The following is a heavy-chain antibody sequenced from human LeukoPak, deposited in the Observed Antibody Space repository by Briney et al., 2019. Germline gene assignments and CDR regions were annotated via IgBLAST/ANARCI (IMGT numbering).Heavy chain of an antibody. CDR2: INHSGST. Sequence: SEILSLTCAVYGGSFSGYYWSWIRQPPGTGLEWIGEINHSGSTNYNPSLKSRVTISVDTSKNQFSLKLSSVTAADTAVYYCATSEYYYGSGGYYSDYWGQGTLVTVSS. CDR1: GGSFSGYY. V-gene: IGHV4-34*01. J-gene: IGHJ4*02. CDR3: ATSEYYYGSGGYYSDY. D-gene: IGHD3-10*01.